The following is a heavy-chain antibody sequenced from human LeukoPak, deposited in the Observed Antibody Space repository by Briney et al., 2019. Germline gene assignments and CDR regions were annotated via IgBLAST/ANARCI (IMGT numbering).Heavy chain of an antibody. CDR1: GYSFIYYW. V-gene: IGHV5-51*01. D-gene: IGHD2-15*01. J-gene: IGHJ4*02. CDR3: ARRAKDEYADF. CDR2: IYPGDSDT. Sequence: GESLKISCKVSGYSFIYYWIVWVRQMPGKGLEWMGVIYPGDSDTRYSPSFQGQVTISADKFINTAYLQWSSLRASDTGMYFCARRAKDEYADFWGQGTLLTVSS.